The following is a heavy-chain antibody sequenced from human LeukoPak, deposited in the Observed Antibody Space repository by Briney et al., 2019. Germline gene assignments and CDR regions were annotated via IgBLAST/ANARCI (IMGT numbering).Heavy chain of an antibody. CDR1: GYTFTGYY. D-gene: IGHD2-15*01. Sequence: ASVKVSCKASGYTFTGYYMHCVRQAPGQGLEWMGRINPNSGGTNYAQKFQGRVTMTRDTSISTAYMELSRLRSDDTAVYYCARAGYCSGGSCYFAEYFQHWGQGTLVTVSS. V-gene: IGHV1-2*06. CDR3: ARAGYCSGGSCYFAEYFQH. CDR2: INPNSGGT. J-gene: IGHJ1*01.